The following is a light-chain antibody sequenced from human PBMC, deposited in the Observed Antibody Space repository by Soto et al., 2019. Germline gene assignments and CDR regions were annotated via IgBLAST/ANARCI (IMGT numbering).Light chain of an antibody. V-gene: IGKV1-5*01. CDR3: QQYKDGAWT. CDR2: DAS. J-gene: IGKJ1*01. CDR1: QRIDRY. Sequence: DIQLTQSPSTLSASVGERVTVTCRASQRIDRYLAWYQQKPGKAPKLLVYDASTLEGGVPSSFSGSGSATEFILTISGLQPDDFASYYCQQYKDGAWTFGQGTRVEIK.